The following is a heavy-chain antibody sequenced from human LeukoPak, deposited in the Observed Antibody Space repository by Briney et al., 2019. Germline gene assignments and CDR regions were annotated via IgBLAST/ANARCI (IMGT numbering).Heavy chain of an antibody. D-gene: IGHD2-2*01. CDR2: IYYSGST. CDR3: ARAVGDIVVVPAAAVYYYYYMDV. J-gene: IGHJ6*03. V-gene: IGHV4-39*07. Sequence: SETLSLTCTVSGGSISSSSYYWGWIRQPPGKGLEWIGSIYYSGSTYYNPSLKSRVTISVDTSNNQFSMKLSSVTAADTAVYYCARAVGDIVVVPAAAVYYYYYMDVWGKGTTVTVSS. CDR1: GGSISSSSYY.